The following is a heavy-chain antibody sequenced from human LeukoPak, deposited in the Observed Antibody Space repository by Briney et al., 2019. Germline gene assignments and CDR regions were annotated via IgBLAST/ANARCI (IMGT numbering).Heavy chain of an antibody. CDR3: ARTSYGDYDNYYYGMDV. J-gene: IGHJ6*02. V-gene: IGHV1-46*01. Sequence: ASVKVSCKASGYTFTSYYMHWVRQAPGQGLEWMGIINPSGGSTSYAQKFQGRVTMTRDTSTSTVYMELSSLRSEDTAVYCCARTSYGDYDNYYYGMDVWGQGTTVTVSS. CDR2: INPSGGST. D-gene: IGHD4-17*01. CDR1: GYTFTSYY.